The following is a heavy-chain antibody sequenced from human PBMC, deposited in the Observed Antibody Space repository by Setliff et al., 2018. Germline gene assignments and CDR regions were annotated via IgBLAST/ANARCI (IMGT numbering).Heavy chain of an antibody. Sequence: ASVKVSCKTSGFTFTTFYIHWVRQAPGQGLEWMMMINPNGDRTTYAQKFLGRVTMTRDTSTSTVYMELSSLRSEDTAVYYCARSTSWFSTNYWGQGTPVTVSS. D-gene: IGHD2-2*01. CDR3: ARSTSWFSTNY. J-gene: IGHJ4*02. CDR1: GFTFTTFY. V-gene: IGHV1-46*03. CDR2: INPNGDRT.